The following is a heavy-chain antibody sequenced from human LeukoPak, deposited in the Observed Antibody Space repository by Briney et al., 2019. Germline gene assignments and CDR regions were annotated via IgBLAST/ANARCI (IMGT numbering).Heavy chain of an antibody. CDR1: GDSISSNNW. J-gene: IGHJ4*02. V-gene: IGHV4-4*02. Sequence: SETLSLTCAVSGDSISSNNWWSWVRQPPGKGLEWIGDIYHTGSTNYSPSLKSRVTISVDKSKNQFFLKLNSVTAADTAVYYCARLMAGLDWGQGTPVTVSS. D-gene: IGHD6-19*01. CDR2: IYHTGST. CDR3: ARLMAGLD.